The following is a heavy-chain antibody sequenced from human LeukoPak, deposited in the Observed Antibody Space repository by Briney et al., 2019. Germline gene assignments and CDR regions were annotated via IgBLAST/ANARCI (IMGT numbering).Heavy chain of an antibody. CDR2: ISSSSTTI. CDR1: GFSVSGKF. V-gene: IGHV3-48*02. D-gene: IGHD2-21*02. Sequence: PGGSLRLSCAASGFSVSGKFMSWVRQAPGKGLEWVSHISSSSTTIDYADSVKGRFTISRDNAKNSLYLQMNSLRDEDTAVYYCARLTVVTATRSLDYWGQGTLVTVSS. J-gene: IGHJ4*02. CDR3: ARLTVVTATRSLDY.